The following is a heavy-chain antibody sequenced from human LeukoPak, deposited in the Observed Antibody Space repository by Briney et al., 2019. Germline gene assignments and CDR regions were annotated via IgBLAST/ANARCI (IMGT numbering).Heavy chain of an antibody. CDR1: GFTFSSYG. D-gene: IGHD1/OR15-1a*01. CDR2: IKQDGSEK. J-gene: IGHJ4*02. CDR3: AREARTGTIDY. V-gene: IGHV3-7*01. Sequence: GGSLRLSCAASGFTFSSYGMSWVRQAPGKGLEWVANIKQDGSEKYYVDSVKGRFTISRDNAKNSLYLQMNSLRAEDTAVYYCAREARTGTIDYWGQGTLVTVSS.